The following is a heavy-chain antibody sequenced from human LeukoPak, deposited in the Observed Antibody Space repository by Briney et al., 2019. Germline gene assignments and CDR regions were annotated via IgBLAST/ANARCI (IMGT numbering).Heavy chain of an antibody. CDR3: ASSSVMETASGFDH. D-gene: IGHD2-21*02. J-gene: IGHJ4*02. CDR1: GVSISSYS. Sequence: SETLSLTCTVSGVSISSYSWSWIWQPAEKGLEWIGRIYTSGNSNYNPSLKSRVTMSIDTSKKQFSLRMSSVADADTAVYYCASSSVMETASGFDHWGQGFLVTVSS. CDR2: IYTSGNS. V-gene: IGHV4-4*07.